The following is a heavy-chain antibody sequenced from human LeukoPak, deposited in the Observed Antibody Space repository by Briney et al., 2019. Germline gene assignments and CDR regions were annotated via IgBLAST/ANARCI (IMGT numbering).Heavy chain of an antibody. CDR3: ARDRECSSTSCYGTFDY. Sequence: GGSLRLSCAASGFTFSSYAMHWVRQAPGKGLEWVAVISYDGSNKYYADSVKGRFTISRDNSKNTLYLQMNSLRAEDTAVYYCARDRECSSTSCYGTFDYWGQGTLVTVSS. CDR1: GFTFSSYA. J-gene: IGHJ4*02. V-gene: IGHV3-30*04. CDR2: ISYDGSNK. D-gene: IGHD2-2*01.